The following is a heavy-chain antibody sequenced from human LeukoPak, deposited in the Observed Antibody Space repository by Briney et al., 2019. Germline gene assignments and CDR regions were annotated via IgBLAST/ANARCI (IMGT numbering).Heavy chain of an antibody. Sequence: TSETLSLTCTVSGGSISSSSYYWGWIRQPPGKGLEWIGSIYYSGSTYYNPSLKSRVTISVDTSKNQFSLKLCSVTAADTAVYYCARHPTYYYDSSGYRGGFDYWGQGTLVTVSS. CDR1: GGSISSSSYY. D-gene: IGHD3-22*01. CDR3: ARHPTYYYDSSGYRGGFDY. J-gene: IGHJ4*02. CDR2: IYYSGST. V-gene: IGHV4-39*01.